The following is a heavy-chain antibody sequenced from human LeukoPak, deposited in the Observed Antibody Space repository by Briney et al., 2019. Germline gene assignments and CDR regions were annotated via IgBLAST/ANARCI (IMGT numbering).Heavy chain of an antibody. CDR2: FDPEDGET. CDR3: ATDPGYDFWSGRRF. CDR1: GYTLTELS. J-gene: IGHJ4*02. V-gene: IGHV1-24*01. D-gene: IGHD3-3*01. Sequence: GASVKVSCKVSGYTLTELSMHWVRQAPAKGLEWMGGFDPEDGETIYAQKFQGRVTMTEDTSTDTAYMELSSLRSEDTAVYYCATDPGYDFWSGRRFWGQGTLVTVSS.